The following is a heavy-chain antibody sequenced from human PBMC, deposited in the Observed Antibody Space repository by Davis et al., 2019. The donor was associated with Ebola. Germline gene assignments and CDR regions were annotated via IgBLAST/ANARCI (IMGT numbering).Heavy chain of an antibody. CDR3: AKRPSGSQGFIDY. J-gene: IGHJ4*02. D-gene: IGHD5-12*01. CDR2: ITPTGSST. Sequence: GRSLRLSCAASGFTFSTYAMRWVRQAPGKGLEWVSSITPTGSSTYYADSVKGRFTISRDNSQNTLFLQMNSLRVEDTAVYYCAKRPSGSQGFIDYWGQGTLVTVSS. CDR1: GFTFSTYA. V-gene: IGHV3-23*01.